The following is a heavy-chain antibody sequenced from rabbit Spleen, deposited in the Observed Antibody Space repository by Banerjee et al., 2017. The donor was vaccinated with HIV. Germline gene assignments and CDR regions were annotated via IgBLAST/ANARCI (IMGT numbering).Heavy chain of an antibody. CDR1: GVSFSGNSY. CDR2: IYAVTGKA. D-gene: IGHD8-1*01. Sequence: QSLEESGGDLVKPGASLTLTCTASGVSFSGNSYMCWVRQAPGKGLEWIACIYAVTGKAVYASWAKGRSTFSKASSTTVTLQLSSLTAADTATYFCARDTGSSFSTYGMDLWGPGTLVTVS. J-gene: IGHJ6*01. CDR3: ARDTGSSFSTYGMDL. V-gene: IGHV1S40*01.